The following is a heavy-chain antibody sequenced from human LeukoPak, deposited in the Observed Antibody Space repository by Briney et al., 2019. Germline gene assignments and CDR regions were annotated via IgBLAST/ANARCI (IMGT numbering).Heavy chain of an antibody. Sequence: PGGSLRLSCAASGFIFTGYFMSWVRQAPGKGLEWVANIKQDGSEKYYVDSVKGRFTISRDNAKNSLYLQMNSLRAEDTAVYYCARDRDWYSFDSWGQGTLVTVSS. V-gene: IGHV3-7*03. CDR2: IKQDGSEK. CDR1: GFIFTGYF. J-gene: IGHJ4*02. D-gene: IGHD6-19*01. CDR3: ARDRDWYSFDS.